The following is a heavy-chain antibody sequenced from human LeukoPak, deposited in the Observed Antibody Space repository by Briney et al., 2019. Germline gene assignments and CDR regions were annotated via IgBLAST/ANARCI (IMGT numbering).Heavy chain of an antibody. CDR1: GGSVSSGSYY. CDR3: ARDWGSPDYGSGSYFDY. Sequence: SETLSLTCTVSGGSVSSGSYYWSWIRQPPGKGLEWIGYIYYSGSTNYNPSLKSRVTISVDTSKNQFSLKLSSVTAADTAVYYCARDWGSPDYGSGSYFDYWGQGTLVAVSS. CDR2: IYYSGST. V-gene: IGHV4-61*01. D-gene: IGHD3-10*01. J-gene: IGHJ4*02.